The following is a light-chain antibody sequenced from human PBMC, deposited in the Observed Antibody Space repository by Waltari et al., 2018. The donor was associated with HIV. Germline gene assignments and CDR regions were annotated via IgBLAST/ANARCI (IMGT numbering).Light chain of an antibody. J-gene: IGLJ2*01. CDR2: LNSDGNH. CDR3: QTWATGSRVV. Sequence: QLVLTQSPSASASLGASVKLTCTLSSGHSNYAIAWHQQHPEKGPRFLMKLNSDGNHIKGDGIPYRCSGSSAGAERYLPISSLQSEDEADYYCQTWATGSRVVFGGGTKLTVL. CDR1: SGHSNYA. V-gene: IGLV4-69*01.